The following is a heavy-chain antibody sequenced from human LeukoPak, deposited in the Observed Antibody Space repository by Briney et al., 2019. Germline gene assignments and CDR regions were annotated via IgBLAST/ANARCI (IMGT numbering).Heavy chain of an antibody. CDR2: ICPGDSDT. J-gene: IGHJ3*02. D-gene: IGHD4-17*01. CDR3: ARTVTTRRDAFDI. CDR1: GYSFTSYW. Sequence: GESLKISCKGSGYSFTSYWIGWVRQMPGKGLEWMGIICPGDSDTRYSPSFQGQVTISADKSISTAYLQWSSLKASDTAMYYCARTVTTRRDAFDIWGQGTMVTVSS. V-gene: IGHV5-51*01.